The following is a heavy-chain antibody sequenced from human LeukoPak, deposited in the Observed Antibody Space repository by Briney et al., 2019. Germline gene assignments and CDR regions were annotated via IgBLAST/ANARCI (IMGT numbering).Heavy chain of an antibody. V-gene: IGHV4-4*07. Sequence: SETLSLTCTVSGGSISSYYWSWIRQPAGKGLEWIGRIYTSGSTKYNPSLKSRVTMSVDTSKNQLSLKLRSVTAADTAVYYCAMGECSSTSCYYYYYGLDVWGQGTTVTVSS. CDR3: AMGECSSTSCYYYYYGLDV. J-gene: IGHJ6*02. CDR1: GGSISSYY. CDR2: IYTSGST. D-gene: IGHD2-2*01.